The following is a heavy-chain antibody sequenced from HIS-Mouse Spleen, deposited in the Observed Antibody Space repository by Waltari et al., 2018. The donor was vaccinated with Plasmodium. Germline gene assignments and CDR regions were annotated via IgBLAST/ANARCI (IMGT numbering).Heavy chain of an antibody. V-gene: IGHV1-2*02. Sequence: QVQLVQSGAEVKKPGASVKVSCKASGYTFTGYYMHWVRKAPGQGLEWMGWINPNSCGTNYAQKFQGRFTMTRYTSISTAYMELSRLRSDDTAVYYCARGRVSSSSYYFDYWGQGTLVTVSS. CDR1: GYTFTGYY. J-gene: IGHJ4*02. CDR2: INPNSCGT. D-gene: IGHD6-6*01. CDR3: ARGRVSSSSYYFDY.